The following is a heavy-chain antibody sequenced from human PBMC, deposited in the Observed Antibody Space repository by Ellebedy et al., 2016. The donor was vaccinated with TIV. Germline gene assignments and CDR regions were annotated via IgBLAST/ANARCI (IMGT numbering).Heavy chain of an antibody. V-gene: IGHV3-13*04. Sequence: GESLKISCVVSGFPFSNYDMHWVRQAAGQGLEWVSTVGTDGDSYYADSVEGRFIISSEDAKNSVYLQMDNLKTGDTATYYCARSAALGTPDNGLDVWGQGTQVTVSS. CDR2: VGTDGDS. D-gene: IGHD5-24*01. J-gene: IGHJ6*02. CDR3: ARSAALGTPDNGLDV. CDR1: GFPFSNYD.